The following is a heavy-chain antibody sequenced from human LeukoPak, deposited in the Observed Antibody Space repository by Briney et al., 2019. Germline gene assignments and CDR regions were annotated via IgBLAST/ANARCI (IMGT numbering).Heavy chain of an antibody. CDR2: INHSGST. D-gene: IGHD4-17*01. Sequence: SVSLSLTCAVYGGSVSGYYWSWIRQGPGQGLEWFGEINHSGSTNYNPSLKSRVTISVDTSKNQFSLKLSSVTAADTAVYYCARGGGDYGDYVQRNWGQGTLVTVSS. CDR1: GGSVSGYY. J-gene: IGHJ4*02. CDR3: ARGGGDYGDYVQRN. V-gene: IGHV4-34*01.